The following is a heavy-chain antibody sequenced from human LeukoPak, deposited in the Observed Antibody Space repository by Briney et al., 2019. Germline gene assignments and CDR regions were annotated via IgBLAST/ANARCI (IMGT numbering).Heavy chain of an antibody. V-gene: IGHV1-46*01. D-gene: IGHD3-10*01. CDR2: INPSGGST. CDR3: ARARYYYGSGSYYNPMGY. J-gene: IGHJ4*02. CDR1: GYTFTSYY. Sequence: ASVKVSCKASGYTFTSYYMHWVRQAPGQGHELMGIINPSGGSTSYAQKFQGRVTMTRDTSTSTVYMELSSLRSEDTAVYYCARARYYYGSGSYYNPMGYWGQGTLVTVSS.